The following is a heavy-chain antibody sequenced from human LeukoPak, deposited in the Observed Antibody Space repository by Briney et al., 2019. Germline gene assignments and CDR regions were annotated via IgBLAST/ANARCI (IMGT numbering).Heavy chain of an antibody. D-gene: IGHD5-18*01. CDR3: ARPLVDTAMEGAFDI. J-gene: IGHJ3*02. Sequence: PSETLSLTCTVSGGSISSSSYYWGWIRQPPGKGLEWLGSIYYSGSTYYNPSRKRRVTISVDTSKNQFSLKLSSVTAEDTAVYCCARPLVDTAMEGAFDIWGQGTMVTVSS. CDR2: IYYSGST. CDR1: GGSISSSSYY. V-gene: IGHV4-39*01.